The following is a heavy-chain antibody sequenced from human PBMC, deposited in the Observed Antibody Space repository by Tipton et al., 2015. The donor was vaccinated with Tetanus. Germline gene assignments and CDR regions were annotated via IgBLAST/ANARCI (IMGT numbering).Heavy chain of an antibody. CDR2: ISSSSSYI. V-gene: IGHV3-21*01. CDR1: GFTFSSYS. CDR3: ARSDGGATPSFYMDV. Sequence: SLRLSCAASGFTFSSYSMNWVRQAPGKGLEWVSSISSSSSYIYYADSVKGRFTISRDNDKNSLYLQMNSLRAEDTAVYYCARSDGGATPSFYMDVWGKGTSVTVSS. J-gene: IGHJ6*03. D-gene: IGHD1-26*01.